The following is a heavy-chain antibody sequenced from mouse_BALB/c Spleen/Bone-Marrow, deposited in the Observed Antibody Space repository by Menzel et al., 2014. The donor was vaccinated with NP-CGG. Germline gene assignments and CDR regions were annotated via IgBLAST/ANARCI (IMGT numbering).Heavy chain of an antibody. V-gene: IGHV2-9*02. Sequence: QVQLQQSGPGLVAPSQSLSITCTVSGFSLTSYGVHWVRQPPGKGLEWLGVIWAGGSPYYNSALMSRLSISKDNSKSQVFLKMNSLQTDDTAMYYCARSTMITEGFAYWGQGTLVTVSA. CDR1: GFSLTSYG. D-gene: IGHD2-4*01. CDR2: IWAGGSP. J-gene: IGHJ3*01. CDR3: ARSTMITEGFAY.